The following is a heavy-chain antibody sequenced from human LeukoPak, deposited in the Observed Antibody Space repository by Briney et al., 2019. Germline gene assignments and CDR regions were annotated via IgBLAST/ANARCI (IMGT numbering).Heavy chain of an antibody. Sequence: GASVKVSCKASGYTFTSYGISWVRQAPGQGLERMGWISAYNGNTNYAQKLQGRVTMTTDTSTSTAYMELRSLRSDDTAVYYCARDREDILTGYPDRDFDYWGQGTLVTVSS. D-gene: IGHD3-9*01. J-gene: IGHJ4*02. CDR1: GYTFTSYG. V-gene: IGHV1-18*04. CDR3: ARDREDILTGYPDRDFDY. CDR2: ISAYNGNT.